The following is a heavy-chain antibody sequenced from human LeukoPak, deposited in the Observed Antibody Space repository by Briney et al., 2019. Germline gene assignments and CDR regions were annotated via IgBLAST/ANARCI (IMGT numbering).Heavy chain of an antibody. J-gene: IGHJ3*02. Sequence: TGGSLRLSCAASGFTFDDYAMHWVRQAPGKGLEWVSGISWNSGSIGYADSVKGRFTISRDNAKNSLYLQMNGLRAEDTALYYCAKVVGVRCSSTSCYQGASDIWGQGTMVTVSS. CDR1: GFTFDDYA. V-gene: IGHV3-9*01. D-gene: IGHD2-2*01. CDR3: AKVVGVRCSSTSCYQGASDI. CDR2: ISWNSGSI.